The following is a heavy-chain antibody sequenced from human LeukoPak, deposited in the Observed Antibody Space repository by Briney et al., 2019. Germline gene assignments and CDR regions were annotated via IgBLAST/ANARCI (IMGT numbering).Heavy chain of an antibody. Sequence: GGSLRLSCAASGITFRNYWMSWVRQAPGKGLEWVANIKQDGGEKYYMDSVKGRFTISRDNAKNSLYLQMNSLRAEDTAVYYCATPPFSVGLDSWGQGTPVTASS. CDR2: IKQDGGEK. CDR1: GITFRNYW. CDR3: ATPPFSVGLDS. V-gene: IGHV3-7*01. J-gene: IGHJ4*02. D-gene: IGHD2/OR15-2a*01.